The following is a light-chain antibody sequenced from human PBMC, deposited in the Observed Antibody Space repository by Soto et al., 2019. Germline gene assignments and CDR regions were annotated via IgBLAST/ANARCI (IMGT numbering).Light chain of an antibody. CDR1: SSDVGSYNL. CDR2: EGS. CDR3: CSYAGSSTWV. Sequence: QAASVSGSPGQSITISCTGTSSDVGSYNLVSWYQQHPDKAPKLMIYEGSRRPSGVSNRFSGSKSGNTASLTISGLQAEDEADYYCCSYAGSSTWVFGGGTKLTVL. V-gene: IGLV2-23*01. J-gene: IGLJ3*02.